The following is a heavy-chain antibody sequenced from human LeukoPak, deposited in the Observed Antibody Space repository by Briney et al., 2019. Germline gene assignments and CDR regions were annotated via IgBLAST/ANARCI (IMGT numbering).Heavy chain of an antibody. V-gene: IGHV3-48*02. CDR3: APDYVLGSYRGGEYYFDY. Sequence: GGSLRLSCAASGFTFSSYSMNWVRQAPGKGLEWVSYISSSSSTIYYADSVKGRFTISRDNAKNSLYLQMNSLRDEDTAVYYCAPDYVLGSYRGGEYYFDYWGQGTLVTVSS. D-gene: IGHD3-16*02. CDR1: GFTFSSYS. CDR2: ISSSSSTI. J-gene: IGHJ4*02.